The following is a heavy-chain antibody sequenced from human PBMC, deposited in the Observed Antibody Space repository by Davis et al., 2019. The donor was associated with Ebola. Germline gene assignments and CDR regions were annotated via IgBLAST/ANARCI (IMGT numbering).Heavy chain of an antibody. J-gene: IGHJ5*02. V-gene: IGHV3-11*06. CDR2: ISSGSSHI. CDR1: GFTFTDYY. Sequence: GESLKISCAASGFTFTDYYMSWIRQAPGKGLEWVSSISSGSSHIYYADSVKGRFTISRDNAKNSLYLQMNSLRAEDTAVYYCARDDFWSALGPWGQGTLVTVSS. CDR3: ARDDFWSALGP. D-gene: IGHD3-3*01.